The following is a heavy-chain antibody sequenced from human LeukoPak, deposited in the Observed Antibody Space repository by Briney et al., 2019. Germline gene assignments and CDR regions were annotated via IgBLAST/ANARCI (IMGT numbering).Heavy chain of an antibody. D-gene: IGHD1-1*01. CDR1: GFTFIRHG. CDR3: ARDRAWNYFDY. J-gene: IGHJ4*02. V-gene: IGHV3-30*03. CDR2: ISNDGSRK. Sequence: GGSLRLSCEASGFTFIRHGMHWVRQAPGKGLEWVAIISNDGSRKYYAHSVEGRFTISRDNSKNTLYLQMDSLRAEDTAVYYCARDRAWNYFDYWGQGTLVTVSS.